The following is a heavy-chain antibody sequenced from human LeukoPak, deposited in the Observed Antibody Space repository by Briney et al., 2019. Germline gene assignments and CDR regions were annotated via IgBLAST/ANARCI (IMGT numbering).Heavy chain of an antibody. CDR3: XXXXFRADYTSGYYYMDV. J-gene: IGHJ6*03. V-gene: IGHV4-38-2*02. CDR1: GYSISSGYY. CDR2: IYHSGST. D-gene: IGHD4-11*01. Sequence: SETLPLTCTVSGYSISSGYYWGWIRQPPGKGLKWIGNIYHSGSTYYNPSLKSRVTISVDTSKNQFSLKVSSVTATDTAVYYCXXXXFRADYTSGYYYMDVWGKGTTVTVSS.